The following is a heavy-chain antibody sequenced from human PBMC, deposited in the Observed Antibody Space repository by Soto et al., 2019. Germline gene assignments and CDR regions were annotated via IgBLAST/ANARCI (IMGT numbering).Heavy chain of an antibody. D-gene: IGHD3-3*01. CDR3: ATRHYDFWSGYPQPAEYFQH. CDR2: FDPEDGET. J-gene: IGHJ1*01. Sequence: ASVKVSCKVSGYTLTELSMHWVRQAPGKGLEWMGGFDPEDGETIYAQKFQGRVTMTEDTSTDTAYMELSSLRSEDTAVYYCATRHYDFWSGYPQPAEYFQHWGQGTLVTVSS. CDR1: GYTLTELS. V-gene: IGHV1-24*01.